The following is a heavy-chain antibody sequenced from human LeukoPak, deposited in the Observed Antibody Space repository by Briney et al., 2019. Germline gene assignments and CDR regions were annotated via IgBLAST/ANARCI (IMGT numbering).Heavy chain of an antibody. J-gene: IGHJ6*02. Sequence: PGGSLRLSCAASGFTFRNYGMHWVRQAPGKGLEWVAVIWYDGSQKYSADSVKGRFAISRDNSKNTLYLQMNSLRVEDTAVYHWARGYFYGSGSPGPYGMDVWGQGTTVTVSS. CDR3: ARGYFYGSGSPGPYGMDV. CDR2: IWYDGSQK. CDR1: GFTFRNYG. D-gene: IGHD3-10*01. V-gene: IGHV3-33*01.